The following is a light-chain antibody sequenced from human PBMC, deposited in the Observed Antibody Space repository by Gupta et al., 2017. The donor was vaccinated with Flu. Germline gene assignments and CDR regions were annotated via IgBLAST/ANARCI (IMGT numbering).Light chain of an antibody. J-gene: IGKJ4*01. CDR2: GAS. CDR3: QQYNNWPPLT. V-gene: IGKV3-15*01. Sequence: EIVMTQSPATLSVSTGERATLSCRASQSVTSDLAWYQQKPGQAPRLLIYGASTRATGIPARFSGSGSGTEFTLPISSLQSEDFALYYCQQYNNWPPLTFGGGTKVEIK. CDR1: QSVTSD.